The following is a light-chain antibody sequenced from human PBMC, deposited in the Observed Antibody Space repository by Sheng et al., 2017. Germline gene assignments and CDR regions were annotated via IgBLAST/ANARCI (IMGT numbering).Light chain of an antibody. J-gene: IGKJ3*01. CDR1: QSVGSGY. V-gene: IGKV3-20*01. CDR2: GTS. Sequence: EIVLTQSPGTLSLSPGERATLSCRASQSVGSGYLAWYQQKPGLAPRLLIYGTSRRATGIPDRFSASGSGTDFTLTISRLEPEDFAVYYCQQYDGGLLPFTFGPGTKVDV. CDR3: QQYDGGLLPFT.